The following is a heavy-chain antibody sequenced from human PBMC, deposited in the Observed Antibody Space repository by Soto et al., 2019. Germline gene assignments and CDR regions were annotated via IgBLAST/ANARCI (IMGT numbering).Heavy chain of an antibody. Sequence: GESLKISCKGSGYSFTSYWIGWVRQMPGKGLEWMGIIYPGDSYTQYNPSSQGQVTISVDKSISTAHLQWSSLKASDTAMYYCARHESAPTTVTTFKYYGMDVWGQGTAVTVSS. CDR3: ARHESAPTTVTTFKYYGMDV. J-gene: IGHJ6*02. D-gene: IGHD4-4*01. V-gene: IGHV5-51*01. CDR1: GYSFTSYW. CDR2: IYPGDSYT.